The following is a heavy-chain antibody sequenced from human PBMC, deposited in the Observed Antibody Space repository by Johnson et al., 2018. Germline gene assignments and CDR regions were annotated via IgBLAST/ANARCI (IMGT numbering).Heavy chain of an antibody. CDR3: ARDPPYYDYGWGSSGMDV. Sequence: VQLVQSGGGVVQPGRSLRLSCAASGFTFSSYWMSWVRQAPGKGLEWVANIKQDGSEKYYVDSVKGRFTISRDNAKDSLYLQMNSLRAGDTAVYDCARDPPYYDYGWGSSGMDVWGQGTTVTVSS. CDR1: GFTFSSYW. V-gene: IGHV3-7*01. CDR2: IKQDGSEK. J-gene: IGHJ6*02. D-gene: IGHD3-16*01.